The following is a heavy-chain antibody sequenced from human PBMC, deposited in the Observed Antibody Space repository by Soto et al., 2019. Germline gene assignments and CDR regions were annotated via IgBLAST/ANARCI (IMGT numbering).Heavy chain of an antibody. V-gene: IGHV4-31*03. CDR1: GGSISSGGYY. J-gene: IGHJ4*02. CDR3: ARDPFPTVTGYWVGY. CDR2: IYYSGST. D-gene: IGHD4-17*01. Sequence: TLFLTCTVSGGSISSGGYYWSWIRQHPGKGLEWIGYIYYSGSTYYNPSLKSRVTISVDTSKNQFSLKLSSVTAADTAVYYCARDPFPTVTGYWVGYWGQGTLVTVSS.